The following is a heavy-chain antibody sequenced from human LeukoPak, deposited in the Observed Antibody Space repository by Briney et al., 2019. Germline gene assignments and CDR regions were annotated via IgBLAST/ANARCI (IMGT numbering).Heavy chain of an antibody. D-gene: IGHD5-12*01. CDR3: ASSGYSGFSTPYYFDY. CDR1: GFTFRDYD. V-gene: IGHV3-11*04. J-gene: IGHJ4*02. CDR2: ISSSDTTM. Sequence: PGGSLRLSCAASGFTFRDYDMTWIRQAPGKGLEWVSYISSSDTTMYNADSVKGRFTISRDNAKNSLYLQMNSLRAEDTAVYYCASSGYSGFSTPYYFDYWGQGTLVTVSS.